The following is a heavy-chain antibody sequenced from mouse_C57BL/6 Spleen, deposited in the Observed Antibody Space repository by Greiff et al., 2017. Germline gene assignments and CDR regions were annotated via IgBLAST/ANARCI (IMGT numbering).Heavy chain of an antibody. CDR2: INSNNGGT. V-gene: IGHV1-22*01. CDR3: ARNYDYY. D-gene: IGHD2-4*01. CDR1: GYTFTDYN. J-gene: IGHJ2*01. Sequence: VQLQQSGPELVKPGASVKMSCKASGYTFTDYNMNWVKQSHGKSLEWIGNINSNNGGTSYNQKFKGKATLTVNKSSSTAYMELRSLTSENSAVYYCARNYDYYWGQGTTLTVSS.